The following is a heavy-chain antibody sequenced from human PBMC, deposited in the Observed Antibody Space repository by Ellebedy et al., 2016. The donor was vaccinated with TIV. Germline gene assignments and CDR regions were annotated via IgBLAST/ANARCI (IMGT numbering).Heavy chain of an antibody. J-gene: IGHJ4*02. CDR1: QFTFSSYT. CDR3: ARGSEGSGFDY. V-gene: IGHV3-30-3*01. Sequence: GESLKISCAASQFTFSSYTLHWVRQAPGKGLEWVAVISSDGNIKDYVDSVKGRFTISRDNSKKTVYLQMNSLRLEDTAIYYCARGSEGSGFDYWGQGTLVTVSS. CDR2: ISSDGNIK. D-gene: IGHD6-25*01.